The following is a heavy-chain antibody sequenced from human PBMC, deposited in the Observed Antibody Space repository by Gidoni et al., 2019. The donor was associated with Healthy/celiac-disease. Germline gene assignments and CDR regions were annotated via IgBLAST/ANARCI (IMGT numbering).Heavy chain of an antibody. J-gene: IGHJ4*02. D-gene: IGHD3-22*01. CDR1: GFTFSSYS. Sequence: EVQLVESGGGLVKPGGSLRLSCAASGFTFSSYSMNWVRQAPGKGLEWVSSISSSSSYIYYADSVKGRFTISRDNAKNSLYLQMNSLRAEDTAVYYCARDRGFTYYYDSSGQPRFDYWGQGTLVTVSS. CDR2: ISSSSSYI. V-gene: IGHV3-21*01. CDR3: ARDRGFTYYYDSSGQPRFDY.